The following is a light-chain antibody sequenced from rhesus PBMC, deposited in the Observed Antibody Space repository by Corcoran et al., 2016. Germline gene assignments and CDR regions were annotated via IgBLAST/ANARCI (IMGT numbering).Light chain of an antibody. CDR2: EAS. Sequence: DIQMTQSPSSLSASVGDRVTITCRASQGISSFLAWSQQKPGKVPKLLIYEASTLQSGVPSRFSGSGSGTDFTLTISSLQPEDFATYYCQQRNSYPLTFGGGTKVEIK. V-gene: IGKV1-25*01. CDR1: QGISSF. J-gene: IGKJ4*01. CDR3: QQRNSYPLT.